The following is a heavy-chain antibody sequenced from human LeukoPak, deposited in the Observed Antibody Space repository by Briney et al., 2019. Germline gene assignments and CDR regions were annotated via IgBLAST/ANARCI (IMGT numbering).Heavy chain of an antibody. D-gene: IGHD2-2*01. V-gene: IGHV4-34*01. CDR2: INHSGST. J-gene: IGHJ4*02. Sequence: PSETLSLTCAVYGGSFSGYYWSWIRQPPGKGLEWIGEINHSGSTNYNPSLKSRVTISVDTSKNQFSLKLSSVTAADTAVYYCARLNRRYCSSTSCSYFDYWGQGTLATVSS. CDR3: ARLNRRYCSSTSCSYFDY. CDR1: GGSFSGYY.